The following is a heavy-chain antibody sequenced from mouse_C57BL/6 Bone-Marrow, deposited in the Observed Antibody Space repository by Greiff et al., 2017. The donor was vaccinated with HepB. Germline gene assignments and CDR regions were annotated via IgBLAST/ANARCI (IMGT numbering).Heavy chain of an antibody. V-gene: IGHV1-19*01. CDR2: INPYNGGT. J-gene: IGHJ2*01. Sequence: EVKLQQSGPVLVKPGASVKMSCKASGYTFTDYYMNWVKQSHGKSLEWIGVINPYNGGTSYNQKFKGKATLTVDKSSSTAYMELNSLTSEDSAVYYCARITPYFDYWGQGTTLTVSS. CDR1: GYTFTDYY. CDR3: ARITPYFDY. D-gene: IGHD2-4*01.